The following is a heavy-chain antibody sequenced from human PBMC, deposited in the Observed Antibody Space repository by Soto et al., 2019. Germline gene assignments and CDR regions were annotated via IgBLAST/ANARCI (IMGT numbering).Heavy chain of an antibody. CDR1: GGSISSGGYS. D-gene: IGHD5-18*01. V-gene: IGHV4-31*11. Sequence: SETLSHTCAVSGGSISSGGYSWSWIRQPPGKGLEWIGYIYYSGSTYYNPSLKSRVTISVDTSKNQFSLKLSSVTAADTAVYYCARSGYSYGPNPLLYWGQGTLVTVSS. CDR3: ARSGYSYGPNPLLY. J-gene: IGHJ4*02. CDR2: IYYSGST.